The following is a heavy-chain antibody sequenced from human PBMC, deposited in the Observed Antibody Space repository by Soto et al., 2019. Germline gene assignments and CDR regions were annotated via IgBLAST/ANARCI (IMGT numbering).Heavy chain of an antibody. J-gene: IGHJ1*01. D-gene: IGHD2-8*01. CDR2: IGGSGGDT. CDR3: VKWLGVGHCTNGIWHRLQH. V-gene: IGHV3-23*01. Sequence: EEQLLESGGGLVQPGGSLRLSCAGSGFIFGNYAMSWVRQAPGKGLEWVSNIGGSGGDTYYADSVKGRFTVSRDNSKNTLYLQLNSLRAEDTAVYYCVKWLGVGHCTNGIWHRLQHWGQGTLVTVSS. CDR1: GFIFGNYA.